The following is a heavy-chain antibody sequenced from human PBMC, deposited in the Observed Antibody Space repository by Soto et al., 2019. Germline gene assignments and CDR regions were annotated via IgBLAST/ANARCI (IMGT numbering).Heavy chain of an antibody. Sequence: QVQLVQSGAEVKKPVASVKVSCKASGYTFNTYEINWVRQATGQGLEWMGWMNPKSGKIGYSQKQTGRVTVTRNTSITTAYMELRSLRSEDTAVYYCARGGAEVDGGLVAAHNWFDLWGQGTLVTVSS. D-gene: IGHD2-15*01. CDR1: GYTFNTYE. CDR3: ARGGAEVDGGLVAAHNWFDL. J-gene: IGHJ5*02. V-gene: IGHV1-8*01. CDR2: MNPKSGKI.